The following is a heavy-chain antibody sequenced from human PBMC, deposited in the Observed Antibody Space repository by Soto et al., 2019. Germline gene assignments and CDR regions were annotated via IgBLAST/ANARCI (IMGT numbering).Heavy chain of an antibody. CDR3: AKVERAGTTGYAFDI. Sequence: GGSLRLSCAASGFSFSSYTMSWVRQAPGKGLEWVSTISAGGGSTYYTDSVKGRFTVSRDNSKITLYLQMNSLRAEDTAVYYCAKVERAGTTGYAFDIWGQGTMVTVSS. V-gene: IGHV3-23*01. J-gene: IGHJ3*02. CDR1: GFSFSSYT. D-gene: IGHD1-1*01. CDR2: ISAGGGST.